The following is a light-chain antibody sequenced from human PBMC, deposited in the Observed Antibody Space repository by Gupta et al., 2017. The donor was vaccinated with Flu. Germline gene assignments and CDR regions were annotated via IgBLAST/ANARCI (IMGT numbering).Light chain of an antibody. J-gene: IGLJ3*02. CDR1: SGSVSTSHY. CDR3: VLYMGSGIWV. CDR2: STN. V-gene: IGLV8-61*01. Sequence: SPGGTVTLTCGLTSGSVSTSHYPGWYQQTPGQAPRTLIYSTNTRSSGVPARFSGSIRGNKAALTITGAQADDQSHYYCVLYMGSGIWVFGGGTKVTVL.